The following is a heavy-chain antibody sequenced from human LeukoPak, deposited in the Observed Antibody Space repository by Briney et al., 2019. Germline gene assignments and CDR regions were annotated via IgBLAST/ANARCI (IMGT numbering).Heavy chain of an antibody. D-gene: IGHD3-9*01. Sequence: GGSLRLSCAAPGFTFSSYGMHWVRQAPGKGLEWVAVIWCDGSNKYYADSVKGRFTISRDNSKNTLYLQMNSLRAEDTAVYYCARDLGYYDILTGLLDYWGQGTLVTVSS. CDR1: GFTFSSYG. J-gene: IGHJ4*02. CDR3: ARDLGYYDILTGLLDY. V-gene: IGHV3-33*01. CDR2: IWCDGSNK.